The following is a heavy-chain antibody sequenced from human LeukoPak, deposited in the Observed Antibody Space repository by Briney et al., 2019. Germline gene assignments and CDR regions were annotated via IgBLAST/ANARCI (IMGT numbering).Heavy chain of an antibody. J-gene: IGHJ4*02. CDR2: MNPNSGNT. CDR3: ARRLRWSGDYYFDY. D-gene: IGHD4-23*01. V-gene: IGHV1-8*01. Sequence: ASVKVSCTASGYTFTSYDINWVRQATGQGLEWMGWMNPNSGNTGYAQKFQGRVTMTRHTSISTAYMELSSLRSEDTAVYYCARRLRWSGDYYFDYWGQGTLVTVSS. CDR1: GYTFTSYD.